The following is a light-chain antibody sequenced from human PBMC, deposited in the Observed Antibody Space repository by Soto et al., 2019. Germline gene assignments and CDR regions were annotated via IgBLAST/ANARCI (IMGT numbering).Light chain of an antibody. J-gene: IGKJ1*01. CDR3: QQSYFILGT. CDR2: HTS. Sequence: DIVLTQSPGTLSLSPGERASLSCRASQSVSSGHLAWYQQKPGQAPRLLIYHTSNRAAGIPARFSGSGSGTEFTLTISNLQREDFATYYCQQSYFILGTFGRGTKVDIK. V-gene: IGKV3D-20*02. CDR1: QSVSSGH.